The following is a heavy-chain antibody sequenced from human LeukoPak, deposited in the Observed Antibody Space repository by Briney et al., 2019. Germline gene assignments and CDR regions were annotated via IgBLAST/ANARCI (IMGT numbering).Heavy chain of an antibody. Sequence: PGGSLGLSCAASGFTFDYYYMSWIRQAPGKGLEWIAYINDSGTSAKYADSVRGRFTVSRDNARSSVTLQMNSLRAEDTALYYCARDRISANRGYAMDVWGRGAAVTVSS. CDR1: GFTFDYYY. CDR3: ARDRISANRGYAMDV. D-gene: IGHD3-10*01. V-gene: IGHV3-11*05. J-gene: IGHJ6*02. CDR2: INDSGTSA.